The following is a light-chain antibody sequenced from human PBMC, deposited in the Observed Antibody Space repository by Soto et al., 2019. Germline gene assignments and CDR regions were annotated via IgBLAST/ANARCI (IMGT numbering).Light chain of an antibody. V-gene: IGKV3-11*01. J-gene: IGKJ4*01. Sequence: EIVLTQSPGTLSLCPGERATLSCGASQSVSSYLAWYQQKPGQAPRLLIYDASNRATGIPARFSGSGSGTDFTLTISSLEPEDFAVYYCQQRSNWPLTFGGGTKVDI. CDR1: QSVSSY. CDR2: DAS. CDR3: QQRSNWPLT.